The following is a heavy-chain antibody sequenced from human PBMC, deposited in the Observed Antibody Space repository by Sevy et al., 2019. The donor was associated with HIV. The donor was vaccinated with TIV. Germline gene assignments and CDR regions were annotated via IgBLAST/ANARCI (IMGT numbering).Heavy chain of an antibody. CDR1: GGSISSYF. CDR2: IYYSGNT. Sequence: SKTLSLTCTVSGGSISSYFWSWIRQPPGKGLEWIGYIYYSGNTNYNPSLKSRVTISVDTSKNQFSLKLRSVTAADTAVYYCARDFKGGDGYRSNGMDVWGQGTTVTVSS. D-gene: IGHD5-18*01. V-gene: IGHV4-59*01. CDR3: ARDFKGGDGYRSNGMDV. J-gene: IGHJ6*02.